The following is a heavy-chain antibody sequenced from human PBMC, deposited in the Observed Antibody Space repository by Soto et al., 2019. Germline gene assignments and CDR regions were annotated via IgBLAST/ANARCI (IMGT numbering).Heavy chain of an antibody. Sequence: PSETLSLTCAVYGGSFSGYYWSWIHQPPGKGLEWIGEINHSGSTNYNPSLKSRVTISVDTSKNQFSLKLSSVTAADTAVYYCARGGISGGSKMDVWGKGTTVTVSS. CDR1: GGSFSGYY. D-gene: IGHD2-15*01. V-gene: IGHV4-34*01. CDR2: INHSGST. CDR3: ARGGISGGSKMDV. J-gene: IGHJ6*04.